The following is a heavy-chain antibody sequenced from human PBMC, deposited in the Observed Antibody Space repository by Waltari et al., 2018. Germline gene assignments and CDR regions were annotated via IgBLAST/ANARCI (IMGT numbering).Heavy chain of an antibody. J-gene: IGHJ3*01. CDR3: AKDGDYSLTEYDAFGV. V-gene: IGHV3-30*02. CDR1: GFIFSSHG. D-gene: IGHD4-17*01. CDR2: ISFDGKKI. Sequence: VQLLESGGGVVQPGGSLRLSCAASGFIFSSHGMHWVRQIPGKGLEWVAFISFDGKKIFDADSVRGRFTTSRDNSNNIVFLQMNSLRPEDSGVYYCAKDGDYSLTEYDAFGVWGQGTVVTVSP.